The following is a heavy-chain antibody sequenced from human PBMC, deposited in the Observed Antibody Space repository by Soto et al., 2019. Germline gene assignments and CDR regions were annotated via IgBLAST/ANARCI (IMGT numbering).Heavy chain of an antibody. CDR3: ARGKQLVGYYYYGMDV. D-gene: IGHD6-6*01. J-gene: IGHJ6*02. CDR2: INPNSGGT. Sequence: RASVKVSCKASGYTFTGYYMHWVRQAPGQGLEWMGWINPNSGGTSYAQKFQGRVTMTRDTSISTAYMELSRLRSDDTAVYYCARGKQLVGYYYYGMDVWGQGTTVTVSS. CDR1: GYTFTGYY. V-gene: IGHV1-2*02.